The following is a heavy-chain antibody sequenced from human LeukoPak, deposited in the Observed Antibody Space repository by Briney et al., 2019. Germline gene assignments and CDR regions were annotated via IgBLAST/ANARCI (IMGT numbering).Heavy chain of an antibody. V-gene: IGHV4-34*01. D-gene: IGHD3-16*02. Sequence: PSETLSLTCAVYGGSFSGYYWSWIRQPPGKGLEGIGEINHSGSTNYNPSHKSRVTISADTSKNKFSLKLSSVTAADTAVYYCAGEGLYDYVWGSYRHPRYFDYWGQGTLVTVSS. CDR1: GGSFSGYY. J-gene: IGHJ4*02. CDR3: AGEGLYDYVWGSYRHPRYFDY. CDR2: INHSGST.